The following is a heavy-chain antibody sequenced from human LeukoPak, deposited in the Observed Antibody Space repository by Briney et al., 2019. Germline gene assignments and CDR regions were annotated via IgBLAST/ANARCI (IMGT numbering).Heavy chain of an antibody. CDR1: GFTFSSYA. CDR3: ARDQFSSGLNWFDP. Sequence: PGGSLRLSCAASGFTFSSYAMSWVRQAPGKGLEWVSAISGSGGSTYYADSVKGRFTISRDNSKNTLYLQMNSLRAEDTAVYYCARDQFSSGLNWFDPWGQGTLVTVSS. D-gene: IGHD6-19*01. V-gene: IGHV3-23*01. CDR2: ISGSGGST. J-gene: IGHJ5*02.